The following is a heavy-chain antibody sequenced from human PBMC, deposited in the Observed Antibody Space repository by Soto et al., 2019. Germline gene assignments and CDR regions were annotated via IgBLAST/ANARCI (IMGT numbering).Heavy chain of an antibody. V-gene: IGHV4-59*11. CDR3: VREGASYVMDF. CDR1: GGSISSHY. CDR2: IYYSGST. Sequence: QVQLQESGPGLVKSSETLSLTCTVSGGSISSHYWNWIRQPPGKGLEWIGYIYYSGSTNYNPYYSGSPNYIPSLKSRVTISVYTSKNQFSLMLTSVTAADTAVYYCVREGASYVMDFWGLGTTVTVS. J-gene: IGHJ6*02.